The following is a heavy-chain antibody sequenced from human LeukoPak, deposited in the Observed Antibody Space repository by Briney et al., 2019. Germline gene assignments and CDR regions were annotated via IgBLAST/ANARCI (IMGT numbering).Heavy chain of an antibody. J-gene: IGHJ5*02. CDR1: GYTFTGYY. CDR3: ARGPARGYTRWFDP. Sequence: ASVKVSCKASGYTFTGYYMHWVRQAPGQGLEWTGWINPNSGGTNYAQKFQGRVTMTRDTSISTAYMELSRLRSDDTAVYYCARGPARGYTRWFDPWGQGTPVTVSS. V-gene: IGHV1-2*02. D-gene: IGHD3-10*01. CDR2: INPNSGGT.